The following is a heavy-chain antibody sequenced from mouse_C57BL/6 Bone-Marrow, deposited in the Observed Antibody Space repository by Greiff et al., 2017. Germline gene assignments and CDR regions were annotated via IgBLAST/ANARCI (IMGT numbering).Heavy chain of an antibody. CDR1: GYTFTSYW. CDR3: ANECYYWYVDV. CDR2: IDPSDSYT. V-gene: IGHV1-69*01. J-gene: IGHJ1*03. Sequence: QVQLQQPGAELVMPGASVKLSCKASGYTFTSYWMHWVKQRPGQGLEWIGEIDPSDSYTNYNQKFKGKSTLTVDKSSSTAYMHLSSLTSEDSAVYYCANECYYWYVDVWGTGTTVTVSS.